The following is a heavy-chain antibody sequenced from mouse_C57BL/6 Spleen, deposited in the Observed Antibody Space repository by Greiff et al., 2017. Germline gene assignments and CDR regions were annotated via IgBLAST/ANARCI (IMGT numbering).Heavy chain of an antibody. CDR1: GFTFSDYY. CDR2: ISNGGGST. Sequence: EVKLQESGGGLVQPGGSLKLSCAASGFTFSDYYMYWVRQTPEKRLEWVAYISNGGGSTYYPDTVKGRFTISRDNAKNTLYLQMSRLKSEDTAMYYCATLYSNDENAMDYWGQGTSVTVSS. CDR3: ATLYSNDENAMDY. V-gene: IGHV5-12*01. D-gene: IGHD2-12*01. J-gene: IGHJ4*01.